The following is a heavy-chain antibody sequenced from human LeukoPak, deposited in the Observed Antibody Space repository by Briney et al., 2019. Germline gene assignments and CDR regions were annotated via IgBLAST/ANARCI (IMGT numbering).Heavy chain of an antibody. V-gene: IGHV1-69*01. CDR2: IVPIFGEA. Sequence: GPSVQVSCKGSGGTFSSYAISWVRQAPGQGGEWMGGIVPIFGEAHYAQTFQGRVTITADESTSIAYLELSSLRSEDPAVYYCARGPSYYYDSSGYSIWGQGTLVTVSS. J-gene: IGHJ4*02. D-gene: IGHD3-22*01. CDR3: ARGPSYYYDSSGYSI. CDR1: GGTFSSYA.